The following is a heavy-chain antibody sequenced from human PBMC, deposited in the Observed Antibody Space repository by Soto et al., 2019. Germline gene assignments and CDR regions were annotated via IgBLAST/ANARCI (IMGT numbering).Heavy chain of an antibody. V-gene: IGHV4-34*01. CDR3: AGGLAYYYDSSGSPGAFDI. J-gene: IGHJ3*02. CDR2: INHSGST. D-gene: IGHD3-22*01. CDR1: VGSFSGYY. Sequence: SETLSLTCAVYVGSFSGYYRTWIRQSPGKGLEWIGEINHSGSTNYNPSLKSRVTISEDTSKNQFSLKLRSVTAADTAVYYCAGGLAYYYDSSGSPGAFDIWGQGTMVTVSS.